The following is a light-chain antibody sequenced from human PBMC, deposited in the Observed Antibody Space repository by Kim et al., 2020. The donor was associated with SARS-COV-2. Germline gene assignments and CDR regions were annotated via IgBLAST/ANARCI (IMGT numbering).Light chain of an antibody. J-gene: IGLJ2*01. V-gene: IGLV3-19*01. CDR1: SLRSYY. Sequence: VALGQTVRITCQGDSLRSYYATRYQQKPGQAPLVVIYGKNNRPSGIPDRFSGSSSGNTASLTITGTQAGDEADYYCNSRDSNDNVVFGGGTKLTVL. CDR2: GKN. CDR3: NSRDSNDNVV.